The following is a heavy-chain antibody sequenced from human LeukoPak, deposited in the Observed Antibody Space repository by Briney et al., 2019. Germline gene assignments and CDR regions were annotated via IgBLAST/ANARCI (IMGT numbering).Heavy chain of an antibody. D-gene: IGHD3-10*01. J-gene: IGHJ5*02. V-gene: IGHV1-18*04. CDR1: GYTFTAYY. Sequence: GASVKVSCKASGYTFTAYYIHWVRQAPGQGLEWMGWISGYNGNTNYAQNLQGRVTMTTDTSTSTVYMELRSLRSEDTAVYYCAVKLHGLLLWFGELFIKNWFDPWGRGTLVTVSS. CDR2: ISGYNGNT. CDR3: AVKLHGLLLWFGELFIKNWFDP.